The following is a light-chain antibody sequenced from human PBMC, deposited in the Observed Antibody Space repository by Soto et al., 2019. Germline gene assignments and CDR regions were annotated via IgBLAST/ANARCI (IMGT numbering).Light chain of an antibody. V-gene: IGKV3-15*01. Sequence: SRRAGQGVTTNFAWYQQKSGQSPRLLIYDVSTRATGVPARFSGAGSETDFTLSICGLQIQDSAVYFCLQYNIWRFPVGQGTRLEI. CDR3: LQYNIWRFP. CDR1: QGVTTN. J-gene: IGKJ5*01. CDR2: DVS.